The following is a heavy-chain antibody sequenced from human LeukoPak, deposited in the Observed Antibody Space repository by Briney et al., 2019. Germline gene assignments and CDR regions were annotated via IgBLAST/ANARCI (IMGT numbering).Heavy chain of an antibody. CDR1: GDSISSSSYY. D-gene: IGHD6-13*01. V-gene: IGHV4-39*02. Sequence: PSETLSLTCTVSGDSISSSSYYWGWIRQPPGKGLEWIGSIYYSGSTYYNPSLKSRVTISVDTSKNHFSLKLSSVTAADTAVYYCARLTPGYSSSWSLDYWGQGTLVTVSS. CDR2: IYYSGST. J-gene: IGHJ4*02. CDR3: ARLTPGYSSSWSLDY.